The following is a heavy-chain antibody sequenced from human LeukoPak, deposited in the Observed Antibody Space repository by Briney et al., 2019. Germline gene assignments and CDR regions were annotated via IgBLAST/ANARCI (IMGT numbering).Heavy chain of an antibody. V-gene: IGHV3-11*01. Sequence: GGSLRLSCAASGFSFSDSYMSWIRQAPGQGLEWLSYIKSSDTSTFYSDSVKGRFTVSRENAKNSLYLQMNSLRAEDTAVYYCARRGNMSSHAFDIWGQGTVVTVSS. CDR1: GFSFSDSY. CDR2: IKSSDTST. CDR3: ARRGNMSSHAFDI. J-gene: IGHJ3*02. D-gene: IGHD2/OR15-2a*01.